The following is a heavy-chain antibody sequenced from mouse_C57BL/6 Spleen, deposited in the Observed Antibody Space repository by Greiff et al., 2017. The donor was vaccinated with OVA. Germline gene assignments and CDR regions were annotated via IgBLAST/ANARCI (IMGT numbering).Heavy chain of an antibody. J-gene: IGHJ2*01. CDR1: GFNIKDDY. CDR3: TTLITTVVATDY. CDR2: IDPENGDP. V-gene: IGHV14-4*01. D-gene: IGHD1-1*01. Sequence: EVKLMESGAELVRPGASVKLSCTASGFNIKDDYMHWVKQRPEQGLEWIGWIDPENGDPEYASKFQGKATITADTSSNTAYLQLSSLTSEDTAVYYCTTLITTVVATDYWGQGTTLTVSS.